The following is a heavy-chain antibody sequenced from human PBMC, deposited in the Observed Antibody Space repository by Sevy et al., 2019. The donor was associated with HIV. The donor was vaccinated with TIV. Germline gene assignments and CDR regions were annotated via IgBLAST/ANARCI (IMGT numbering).Heavy chain of an antibody. CDR1: GFAFTNYYA. CDR3: AKDRGNYFWSGYRQGMDD. Sequence: GGSLRLSCAASGFAFTNYYAMHWVRQAPGKGLEWVSAISGSGGSTYYADSVKGRFTISRDHSKNTPSLQMNSLRAEDTVVYYCAKDRGNYFWSGYRQGMDDWGQGTTVTVSS. V-gene: IGHV3-23*01. CDR2: ISGSGGST. D-gene: IGHD3-3*01. J-gene: IGHJ6*02.